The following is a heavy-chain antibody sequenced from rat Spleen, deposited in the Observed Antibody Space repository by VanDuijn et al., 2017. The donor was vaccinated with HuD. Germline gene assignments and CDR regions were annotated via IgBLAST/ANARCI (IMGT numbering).Heavy chain of an antibody. CDR3: TRESLPGYNSHWFVY. D-gene: IGHD1-4*01. Sequence: QVQLKESGPGLVQPSQTLSLTCTVSGVSLSSYGIIWVRQPPGKGLEWMGVIWGNGNTNYNSVVKSRLSISRDTSKSQVFLKMNSLQTEDTATYFCTRESLPGYNSHWFVYWGQGTLVTVSS. V-gene: IGHV2-13*01. J-gene: IGHJ3*01. CDR2: IWGNGNT. CDR1: GVSLSSYG.